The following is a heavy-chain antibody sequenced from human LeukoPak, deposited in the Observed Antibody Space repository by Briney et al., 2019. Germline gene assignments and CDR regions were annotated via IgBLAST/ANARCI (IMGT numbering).Heavy chain of an antibody. CDR1: GVIISSYA. D-gene: IGHD2/OR15-2a*01. CDR2: INGRGDNT. CDR3: AKDRVSPGFNRFDR. V-gene: IGHV3-23*01. J-gene: IGHJ5*02. Sequence: GGSLRLSCAASGVIISSYAMSWVRQAPGKGLEWVSAINGRGDNTYYADFVKGRFTISRDNSKSTVYLQMNSLRTEDTAVYYCAKDRVSPGFNRFDRWGQGTLVTVSS.